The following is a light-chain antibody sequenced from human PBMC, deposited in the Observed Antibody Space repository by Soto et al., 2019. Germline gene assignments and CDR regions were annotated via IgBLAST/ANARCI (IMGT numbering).Light chain of an antibody. J-gene: IGLJ1*01. Sequence: QSALTQPASVSGSPGQSITLSCTGTISDVGGYNYVSWYQQHPGKAPKLMIYDVSNRPSGVSNRFSGSKSGNTASLTISGLLAEDEADYYCSSYTRSSTPYVFGTGTKLTVL. CDR3: SSYTRSSTPYV. CDR1: ISDVGGYNY. V-gene: IGLV2-14*01. CDR2: DVS.